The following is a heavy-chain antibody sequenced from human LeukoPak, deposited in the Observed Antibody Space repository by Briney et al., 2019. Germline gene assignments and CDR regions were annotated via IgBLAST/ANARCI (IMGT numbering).Heavy chain of an antibody. J-gene: IGHJ5*02. D-gene: IGHD4-11*01. V-gene: IGHV4-59*01. CDR2: IYYSRST. Sequence: SVALSLTCIGSGGSISRYFWSWMGPPPWRGLEVVVYIYYSRSTTYNASLKSRVTISVDTSKNQFSLKLSSVTAANTAVYCCAREETRSWFDPWSQGTLVTVSS. CDR1: GGSISRYF. CDR3: AREETRSWFDP.